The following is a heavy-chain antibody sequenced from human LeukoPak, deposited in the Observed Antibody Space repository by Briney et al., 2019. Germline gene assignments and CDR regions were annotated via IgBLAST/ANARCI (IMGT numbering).Heavy chain of an antibody. CDR2: ISSDGSNK. D-gene: IGHD3-16*02. CDR1: GFTFSSYA. J-gene: IGHJ4*02. Sequence: HAGGSLRLSCAASGFTFSSYAMHWVRQAPGKGLEWVAVISSDGSNKYYADSVKGRFTISRDNSKNTLYLQMNSLRAEDTAVYYCARSLSSRFSGPRRPYYFDYWGQGTLVTVSS. V-gene: IGHV3-30*04. CDR3: ARSLSSRFSGPRRPYYFDY.